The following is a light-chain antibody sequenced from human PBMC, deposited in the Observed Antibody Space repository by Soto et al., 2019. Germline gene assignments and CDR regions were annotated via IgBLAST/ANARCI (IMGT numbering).Light chain of an antibody. CDR1: ESINAW. CDR2: KAS. Sequence: DIQMTQSPSTLSASVGDRVTITCRASESINAWLAWYQQKPGKAPKLLISKASILESGVPSRFSGSRSGTGFTLTIYSLQPDDFATYYCQQYNSYSSSTFGQGTKVEMK. V-gene: IGKV1-5*03. J-gene: IGKJ2*01. CDR3: QQYNSYSSST.